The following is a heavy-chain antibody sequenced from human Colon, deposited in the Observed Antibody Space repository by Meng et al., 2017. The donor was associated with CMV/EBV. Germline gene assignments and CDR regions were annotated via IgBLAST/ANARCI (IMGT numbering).Heavy chain of an antibody. V-gene: IGHV1-2*02. CDR3: ARDAAYSGKGANWFDP. J-gene: IGHJ5*02. Sequence: ASVKVSCKASGYTFTGYYLHWVRQAPGQGLEWMGWINPNSGGTNYAQKFQGRVTMTRDTSIITAYMELSRLRSDGTAVYYCARDAAYSGKGANWFDPWGQGTLVTVSS. CDR1: GYTFTGYY. D-gene: IGHD5-18*01. CDR2: INPNSGGT.